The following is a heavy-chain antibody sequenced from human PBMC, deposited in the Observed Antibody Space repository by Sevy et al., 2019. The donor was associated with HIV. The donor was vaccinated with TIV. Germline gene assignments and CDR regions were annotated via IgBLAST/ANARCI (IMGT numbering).Heavy chain of an antibody. CDR3: AKDLYCTSGVCRTDAFDI. CDR2: ISGSGGST. J-gene: IGHJ3*02. D-gene: IGHD2-8*01. CDR1: GFTFSSYA. Sequence: GGSLRLSCAASGFTFSSYAMSWVRQAPGKGLEWVSAISGSGGSTYYADSVKGRFTISRDNSKTTLYLQMNSLRAEDTAVSYCAKDLYCTSGVCRTDAFDIWGQGTLVTVSS. V-gene: IGHV3-23*01.